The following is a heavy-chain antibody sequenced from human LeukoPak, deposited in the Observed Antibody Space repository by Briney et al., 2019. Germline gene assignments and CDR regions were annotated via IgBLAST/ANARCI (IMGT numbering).Heavy chain of an antibody. Sequence: GGSLRLSCAASGFTVSSKYMSWVRQAPGKGLGWVSYISSSSSTIYYAGSVRGRFTISRDNAKSSLYLQMNSLRAEDTAVYYCAREMTTVTTTTDYWGQGTLVTVSS. CDR3: AREMTTVTTTTDY. V-gene: IGHV3-48*01. J-gene: IGHJ4*02. CDR2: ISSSSSTI. D-gene: IGHD4-17*01. CDR1: GFTVSSKY.